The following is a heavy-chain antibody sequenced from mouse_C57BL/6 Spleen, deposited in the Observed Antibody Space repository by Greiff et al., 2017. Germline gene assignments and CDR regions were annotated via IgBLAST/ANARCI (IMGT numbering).Heavy chain of an antibody. CDR1: GYTFTDYY. D-gene: IGHD6-1*01. V-gene: IGHV1-19*01. CDR2: INPYNGGT. Sequence: VQLKESGPVLVKPGASVKMSCKASGYTFTDYYMNWVKQSHGKSLEWIGVINPYNGGTSYNQKFKGKATLTVDKSSSTAYMELNSLTSEDSAVYYCARGQASAWFAYWGQGTLVTVSA. CDR3: ARGQASAWFAY. J-gene: IGHJ3*01.